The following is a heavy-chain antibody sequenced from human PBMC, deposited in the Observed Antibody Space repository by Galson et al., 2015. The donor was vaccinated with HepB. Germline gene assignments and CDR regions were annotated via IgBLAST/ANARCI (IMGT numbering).Heavy chain of an antibody. D-gene: IGHD3-10*01. V-gene: IGHV5-51*01. CDR3: VRHLVRSYYYGVDV. CDR2: FYPGDSDI. Sequence: QSGAEVKKPGESLKISCKGSGYSFTSYWIGWVRQMPGKGLEWMGIFYPGDSDIRYSPSFQGQVTISVDKSISTAYLQWSSLKASDTARYSGVRHLVRSYYYGVDVGGRGTTVPVS. CDR1: GYSFTSYW. J-gene: IGHJ6*02.